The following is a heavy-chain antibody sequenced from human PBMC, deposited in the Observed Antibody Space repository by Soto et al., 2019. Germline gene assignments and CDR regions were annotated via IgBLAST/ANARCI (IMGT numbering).Heavy chain of an antibody. CDR3: ARGLDYDSSGYYLDF. J-gene: IGHJ4*02. D-gene: IGHD3-22*01. Sequence: PGGSLRLSCAASGFTFSTYGMHWIRQAPGKGLEWVAFIQYHGINKDYADSVKGRSTISRDNSRNTLYLQMNSLRAEDTAVYYCARGLDYDSSGYYLDFWGQGXLVTVYS. CDR2: IQYHGINK. V-gene: IGHV3-30*02. CDR1: GFTFSTYG.